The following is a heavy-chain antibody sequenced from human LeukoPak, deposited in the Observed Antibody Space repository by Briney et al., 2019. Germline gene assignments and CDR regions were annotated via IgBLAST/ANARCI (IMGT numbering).Heavy chain of an antibody. V-gene: IGHV1-2*02. CDR2: INPKNGGT. CDR1: GYTFSGYY. J-gene: IGHJ4*02. CDR3: AKGGMGVAAPLLDH. Sequence: GASVTVSCKSSGYTFSGYYMHWLRQAPGQGLEWMGWINPKNGGTIYAQTFQGGVTMTGDTSISTAYMDLSRLTSDDTAVYYCAKGGMGVAAPLLDHWGQGTLVTVSS. D-gene: IGHD2-15*01.